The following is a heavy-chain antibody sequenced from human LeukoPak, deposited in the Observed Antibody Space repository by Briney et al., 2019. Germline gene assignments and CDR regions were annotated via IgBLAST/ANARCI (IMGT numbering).Heavy chain of an antibody. V-gene: IGHV3-7*01. CDR3: AKPLGYCSSTSCYLSEYFQH. CDR1: GFTFSSYW. D-gene: IGHD2-2*01. Sequence: GGSLRLSCAASGFTFSSYWMNWVRQAPGKGLEWVANIKQDGSEKYYVDSVKGRFTISRDNSKNTLYLQMNSLRAEDTAVYYCAKPLGYCSSTSCYLSEYFQHWGQGTLVTVSS. CDR2: IKQDGSEK. J-gene: IGHJ1*01.